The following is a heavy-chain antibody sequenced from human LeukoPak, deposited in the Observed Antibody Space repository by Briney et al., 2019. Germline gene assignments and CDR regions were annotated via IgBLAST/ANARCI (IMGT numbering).Heavy chain of an antibody. CDR3: ARVDYTSGWYENHDAFDI. CDR1: GYTFTGYY. D-gene: IGHD6-19*01. J-gene: IGHJ3*02. V-gene: IGHV1-2*02. Sequence: ASVKVSCKASGYTFTGYYIHWVRRAPGQGLEWMGWINPNSGGTNYAQKFQGRVTVTRDTSTSTAYMEVRSLRSDDTAVYYCARVDYTSGWYENHDAFDIWGQGIMVTVSS. CDR2: INPNSGGT.